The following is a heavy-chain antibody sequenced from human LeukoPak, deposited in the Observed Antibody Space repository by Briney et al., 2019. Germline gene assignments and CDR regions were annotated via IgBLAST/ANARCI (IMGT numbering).Heavy chain of an antibody. V-gene: IGHV5-51*01. CDR3: ARRSLYYYDSSGYYSDS. CDR1: GYSFINHW. CDR2: IYPGDSDT. J-gene: IGHJ4*02. D-gene: IGHD3-22*01. Sequence: PGESLKISCQGSGYSFINHWIAWVRQMPGKGLEWMGVIYPGDSDTRYSPSFQGRINISVDTSIDTAYLQWSSLKASDTAMYYCARRSLYYYDSSGYYSDSWGQGTLVAVSS.